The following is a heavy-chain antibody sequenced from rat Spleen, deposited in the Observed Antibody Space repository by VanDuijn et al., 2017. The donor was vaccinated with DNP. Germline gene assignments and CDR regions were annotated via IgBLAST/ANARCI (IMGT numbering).Heavy chain of an antibody. Sequence: EVQLVESGGGLVQPGRSLKLSCAASGLTFSNYGMAWVRQSPTKGLEWVTSISTGGYNTYYRDSVKGRFTISRDNAKNTQYLQMDSLRSEDTATYHCATYSANIRGPIHWGQGVMVTVSS. CDR1: GLTFSNYG. CDR2: ISTGGYNT. CDR3: ATYSANIRGPIH. D-gene: IGHD1-11*01. J-gene: IGHJ2*01. V-gene: IGHV5S13*01.